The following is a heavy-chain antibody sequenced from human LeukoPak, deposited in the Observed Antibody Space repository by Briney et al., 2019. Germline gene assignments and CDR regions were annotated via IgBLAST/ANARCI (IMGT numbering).Heavy chain of an antibody. Sequence: SETLSLTCTVSGGSISSYYWSWIRQHPGKGLEWIGYIYNSGSTYYNPSLKSRVTISVDTSKNQFSLKLSSVTAADTAVYFCARDSSRNWFDPWGQGTLVTVSS. J-gene: IGHJ5*02. D-gene: IGHD6-6*01. CDR1: GGSISSYY. CDR2: IYNSGST. V-gene: IGHV4-31*03. CDR3: ARDSSRNWFDP.